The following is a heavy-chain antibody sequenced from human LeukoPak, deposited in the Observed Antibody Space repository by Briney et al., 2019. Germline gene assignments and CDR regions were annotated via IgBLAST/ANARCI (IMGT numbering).Heavy chain of an antibody. V-gene: IGHV3-48*03. CDR1: GFTFRSYE. CDR2: ISGSGSTI. J-gene: IGHJ4*02. CDR3: AGLVFDY. D-gene: IGHD6-19*01. Sequence: GGSLRLSCAASGFTFRSYEMTWVRQAPGKGLEWVSYISGSGSTIYYTDSVKGRFTISRDNAKNSLYLQMNSLRAEDTAVYYCAGLVFDYWGQGPLVTVPS.